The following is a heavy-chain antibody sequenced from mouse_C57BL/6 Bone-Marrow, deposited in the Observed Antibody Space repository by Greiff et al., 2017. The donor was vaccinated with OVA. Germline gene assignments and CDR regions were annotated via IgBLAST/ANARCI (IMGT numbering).Heavy chain of an antibody. Sequence: EVQLQQSGPGLVKPSQSLSLTCSVTGYSITSGYYWNWIRQFPGNKLEWMGYISYDGSTNYNPSLKNRISITRDTSKNQFFLTLNSVTTEDTATYYCARDYYSNWFAYWGQGTLVTVSA. CDR1: GYSITSGYY. CDR2: ISYDGST. CDR3: ARDYYSNWFAY. V-gene: IGHV3-6*01. J-gene: IGHJ3*01. D-gene: IGHD2-5*01.